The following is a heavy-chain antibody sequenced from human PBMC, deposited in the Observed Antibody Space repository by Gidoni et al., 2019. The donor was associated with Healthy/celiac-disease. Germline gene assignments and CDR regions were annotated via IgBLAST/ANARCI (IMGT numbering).Heavy chain of an antibody. V-gene: IGHV4-30-4*01. Sequence: QVPLQESGPGLVKPSQTLSLTCTVSGCSIRSGDYYWSWIRQHPGKGLEWSGYIYYSGSTYYNPYLKSRVTISVDTSKNQFSLKLSSVNAADTAVYYCDRDTQLAFWSGLDYWGQGTLVTVAS. CDR1: GCSIRSGDYY. D-gene: IGHD3-3*01. CDR2: IYYSGST. J-gene: IGHJ4*02. CDR3: DRDTQLAFWSGLDY.